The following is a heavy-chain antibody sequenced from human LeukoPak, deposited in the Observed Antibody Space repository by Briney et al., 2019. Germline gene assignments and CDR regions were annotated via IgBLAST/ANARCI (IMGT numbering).Heavy chain of an antibody. CDR1: DGSISDAAYY. CDR3: ARGSYPIVRGYNWFDP. Sequence: SQTLSLTCTVSDGSISDAAYYWSWIRQHPGEGLKWIGYIYYSGSTSYNPSLKSRVTISVDTSKNQFSLKLTSVTAADTAVYYCARGSYPIVRGYNWFDPWGQGTLVTVSS. V-gene: IGHV4-31*03. CDR2: IYYSGST. J-gene: IGHJ5*02. D-gene: IGHD3-22*01.